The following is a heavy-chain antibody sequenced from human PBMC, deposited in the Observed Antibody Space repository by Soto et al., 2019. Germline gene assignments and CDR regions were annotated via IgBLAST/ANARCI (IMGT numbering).Heavy chain of an antibody. J-gene: IGHJ4*02. CDR1: GFTFSSYG. V-gene: IGHV3-33*01. CDR3: ARDGDVNTGFGKDY. D-gene: IGHD3-16*01. CDR2: IWHDGGNK. Sequence: SGGSLRLSGAASGFTFSSYGMHWVRQAPGKGLEWVAFIWHDGGNKFYAESVKGRFTISRDNSKNTLYLQMTSLSAEDTAMYYCARDGDVNTGFGKDYWGQGT.